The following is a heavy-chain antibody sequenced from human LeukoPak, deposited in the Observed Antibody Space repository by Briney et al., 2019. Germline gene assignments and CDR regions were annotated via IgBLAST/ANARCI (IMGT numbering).Heavy chain of an antibody. CDR3: AGDLTPYVWGSYRYPSDY. CDR2: ISAYNGDT. CDR1: GYTFTSYG. Sequence: ASVKVSCKASGYTFTSYGISWVRQAPGQGLEWMGWISAYNGDTNYAQKLQGRVTMTTDTSTSTAYMELRSLRSDDTAVYYCAGDLTPYVWGSYRYPSDYWGQGTLVTVSS. J-gene: IGHJ4*02. D-gene: IGHD3-16*02. V-gene: IGHV1-18*01.